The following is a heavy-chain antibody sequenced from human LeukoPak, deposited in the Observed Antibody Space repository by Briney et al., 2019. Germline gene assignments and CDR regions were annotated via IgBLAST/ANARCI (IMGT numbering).Heavy chain of an antibody. D-gene: IGHD5-24*01. Sequence: GESLKISCKGSGYSFTSYWIGWVRPMPGKGLEWMGIIYPGDSDTRYSPSFQGQVTISADKSISTAYLQWSSLKASDTAMYYCARHWEMATGHDAFDIWGQGTMVTVS. J-gene: IGHJ3*02. CDR1: GYSFTSYW. CDR3: ARHWEMATGHDAFDI. CDR2: IYPGDSDT. V-gene: IGHV5-51*01.